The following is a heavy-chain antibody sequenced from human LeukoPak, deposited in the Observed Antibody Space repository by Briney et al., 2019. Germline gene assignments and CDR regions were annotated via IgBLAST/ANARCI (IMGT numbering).Heavy chain of an antibody. CDR1: GGSISSSSYY. Sequence: SETLSLTCTVSGGSISSSSYYWSWIRQPAGKGLEWIGRIYTSGSTNYNPSLKSRVTMSVDTSKNQFSLKLSSVTAADTAVYYCARGVRAAAAGTHFDYWGQGTLVTVSS. V-gene: IGHV4-61*02. D-gene: IGHD6-13*01. CDR2: IYTSGST. CDR3: ARGVRAAAAGTHFDY. J-gene: IGHJ4*02.